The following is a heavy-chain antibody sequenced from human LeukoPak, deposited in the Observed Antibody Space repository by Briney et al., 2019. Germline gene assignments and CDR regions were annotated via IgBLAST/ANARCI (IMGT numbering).Heavy chain of an antibody. CDR3: AKDKQQLDGGFDY. V-gene: IGHV3-23*01. CDR1: GFTFSSYA. CDR2: IRSSGSGGST. D-gene: IGHD6-13*01. J-gene: IGHJ4*02. Sequence: GGSLRLSCAASGFTFSSYAMHWVRQAPGKGLEWVSVIRSSGSGGSTYYADSVKGRFTISRDNSKNTLYLQMNSLRAEDTAVYYCAKDKQQLDGGFDYRGQGTLVTVSS.